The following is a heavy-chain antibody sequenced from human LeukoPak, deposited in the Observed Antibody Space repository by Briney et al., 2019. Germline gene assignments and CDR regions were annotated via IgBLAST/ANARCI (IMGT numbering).Heavy chain of an antibody. V-gene: IGHV4-59*08. CDR1: GGSISSYY. CDR2: IYYSGST. J-gene: IGHJ4*02. D-gene: IGHD2-2*01. Sequence: SETLSLTCTVSGGSISSYYWSWIRQPPGKGLEGIGYIYYSGSTYYNPSLKSRVTISVDTSKNQFSLKLSSVTAADTAVYYCASLTVVPAAMPYYFDYWGQGTLVTVSS. CDR3: ASLTVVPAAMPYYFDY.